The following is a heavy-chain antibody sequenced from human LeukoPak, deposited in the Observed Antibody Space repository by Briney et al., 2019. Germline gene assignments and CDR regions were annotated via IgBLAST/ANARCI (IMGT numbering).Heavy chain of an antibody. CDR1: GGSISSYY. CDR3: ARVIHYYDSSGYPPGADWFDP. Sequence: SETLSLTCTVSGGSISSYYWSWIRQPPGKGLEWIGYIYYSGSTNYNPSLKSRVTISVDTSKNQFSLKLSSVTAADTAVYYCARVIHYYDSSGYPPGADWFDPWGQGTLVTVSS. V-gene: IGHV4-59*01. D-gene: IGHD3-22*01. CDR2: IYYSGST. J-gene: IGHJ5*02.